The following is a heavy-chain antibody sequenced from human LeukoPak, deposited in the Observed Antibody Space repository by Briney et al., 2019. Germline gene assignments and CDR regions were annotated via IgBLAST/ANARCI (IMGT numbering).Heavy chain of an antibody. CDR2: ISAYNGNT. J-gene: IGHJ1*01. V-gene: IGHV1-18*01. CDR1: GYTFTCYG. Sequence: ASVKVSCKASGYTFTCYGISWVRQAPGQGLEWMGWISAYNGNTNYAQKLQGRVTMTTDTSTSTAYMELRSLRSDDTAVYYCASCHCTNGVCYGECEYFQHWGQGTLVTVSS. D-gene: IGHD2-8*01. CDR3: ASCHCTNGVCYGECEYFQH.